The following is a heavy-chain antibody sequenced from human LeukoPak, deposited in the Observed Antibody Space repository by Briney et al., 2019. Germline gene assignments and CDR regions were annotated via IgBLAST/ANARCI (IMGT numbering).Heavy chain of an antibody. D-gene: IGHD6-6*01. CDR3: ARGGAARQLSTIYPSYYYGMDV. V-gene: IGHV3-30-3*01. Sequence: GRSLRLSCAASGFTFSSYAMHWVRQAPGKGLEWVAVISYDGSNKYYADSVKGRFTISRDNSKNTLYLQMNSLRAEDTAVYYCARGGAARQLSTIYPSYYYGMDVWGQGTTVTVSS. CDR2: ISYDGSNK. CDR1: GFTFSSYA. J-gene: IGHJ6*02.